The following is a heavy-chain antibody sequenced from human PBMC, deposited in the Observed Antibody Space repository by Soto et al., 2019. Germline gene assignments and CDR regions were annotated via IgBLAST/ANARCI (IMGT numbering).Heavy chain of an antibody. CDR3: AKDFSGYERGIYFFFGLDV. CDR2: ISWDGSTT. CDR1: GFTFDDHT. J-gene: IGHJ6*02. V-gene: IGHV3-43*01. D-gene: IGHD5-12*01. Sequence: EVQLVESGGGVVQPGGSLRLSCAASGFTFDDHTMHWVRQAPGKGLEWVSLISWDGSTTYYTDSVEGRFTISRDNSTTSLYLQMNSLRTEDTALYYCAKDFSGYERGIYFFFGLDVWGQGTTVIVSS.